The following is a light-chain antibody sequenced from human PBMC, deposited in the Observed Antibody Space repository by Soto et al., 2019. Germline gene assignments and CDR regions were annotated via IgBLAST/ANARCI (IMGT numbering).Light chain of an antibody. J-gene: IGKJ5*01. CDR1: ESISGW. CDR2: DAS. CDR3: QQLKSYVT. Sequence: QMTQSPSTLSASVGDRVSITCRASESISGWLAWYQQKPGKPPKLLIYDASSLQSGVPSRFSGSGSGTDFALTISSLQPEDFATYYCQQLKSYVTFGQGTRLEIK. V-gene: IGKV1-5*01.